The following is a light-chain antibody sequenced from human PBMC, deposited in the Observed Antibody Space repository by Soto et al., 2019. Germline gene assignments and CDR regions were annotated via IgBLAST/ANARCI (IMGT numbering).Light chain of an antibody. CDR3: QQVNNYPIT. CDR1: QGISSS. CDR2: AAS. J-gene: IGKJ5*01. Sequence: IQLTQSPSSLSASLGDRFTITCLASQGISSSLAWYQQKPGKVPKLLIYAASTLQSGVPSRFSGSRSGTDFTLTISSLQPEDSATYYCQQVNNYPITFGQGTRLEI. V-gene: IGKV1-9*01.